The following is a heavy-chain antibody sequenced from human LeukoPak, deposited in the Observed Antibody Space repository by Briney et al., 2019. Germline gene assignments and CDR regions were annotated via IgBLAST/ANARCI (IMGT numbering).Heavy chain of an antibody. V-gene: IGHV1-2*02. CDR1: GYTFTGYY. Sequence: ASVKVSCKASGYTFTGYYMHWVRQAPGQGLEWMGWINPNSGGTNYAQKFQGRVTMTRDTSISTAYMELSRLRSERTAVYYCASVGLSTVTPSRDDYWGQGTLVTVSS. CDR2: INPNSGGT. CDR3: ASVGLSTVTPSRDDY. J-gene: IGHJ4*02. D-gene: IGHD4-11*01.